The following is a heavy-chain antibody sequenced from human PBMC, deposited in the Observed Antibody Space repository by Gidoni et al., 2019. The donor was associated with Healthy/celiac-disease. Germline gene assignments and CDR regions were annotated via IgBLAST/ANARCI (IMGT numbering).Heavy chain of an antibody. J-gene: IGHJ4*02. Sequence: GRSLRLSCAASGFTFSSYAMHWVRQAPGKGLEWVAVISYDGSNKYYADSVKGRFTISRDNSKNTLYLQMNSLRAEDTAVYYCARCYDSSGYLFSPFDYWGQGTLVTVSS. CDR1: GFTFSSYA. CDR3: ARCYDSSGYLFSPFDY. CDR2: ISYDGSNK. D-gene: IGHD3-22*01. V-gene: IGHV3-30*04.